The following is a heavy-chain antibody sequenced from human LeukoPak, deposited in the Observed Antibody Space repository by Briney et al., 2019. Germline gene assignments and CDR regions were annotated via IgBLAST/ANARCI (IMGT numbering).Heavy chain of an antibody. V-gene: IGHV3-23*01. D-gene: IGHD1-26*01. CDR1: GFTFISYA. Sequence: TGGSLRLSCAASGFTFISYAMSWVRQAPGKGLEWVSSLSGNAGRPYYADSVKGRFTISRDNSKNTLYLQMNSLRAEDTAVYYCAKDHRDSWNYNYYYGLDVWGQGTMVTVSS. CDR2: LSGNAGRP. CDR3: AKDHRDSWNYNYYYGLDV. J-gene: IGHJ6*02.